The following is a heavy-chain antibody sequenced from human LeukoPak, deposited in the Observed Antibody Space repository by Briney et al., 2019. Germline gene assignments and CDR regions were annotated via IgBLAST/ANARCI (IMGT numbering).Heavy chain of an antibody. CDR3: AKDATVTTRYGMDV. CDR2: ISWNSGSI. Sequence: PGGSLRLSCAASGFTFDDYAMHWVRQAPGKGLEWVSGISWNSGSIGYADSVKGRFTISRDNAKNSLYLQMNSLRAEDTALYYCAKDATVTTRYGMDVWGQGTTVTVSS. V-gene: IGHV3-9*01. J-gene: IGHJ6*02. D-gene: IGHD4-17*01. CDR1: GFTFDDYA.